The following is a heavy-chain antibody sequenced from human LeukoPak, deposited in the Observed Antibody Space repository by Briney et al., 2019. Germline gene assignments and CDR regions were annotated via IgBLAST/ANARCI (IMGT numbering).Heavy chain of an antibody. CDR1: GGTFSSYA. CDR2: IIPIFGTA. Sequence: SVKVSCKASGGTFSSYAISWVRQAPGQGLEWMGGIIPIFGTASYAQKFQGRVTITADKSTSTAYMELSSLRSEDTAVYYCARVSGYCSSTSCTSFDYWGQGTLVTVSS. CDR3: ARVSGYCSSTSCTSFDY. V-gene: IGHV1-69*06. D-gene: IGHD2-2*01. J-gene: IGHJ4*02.